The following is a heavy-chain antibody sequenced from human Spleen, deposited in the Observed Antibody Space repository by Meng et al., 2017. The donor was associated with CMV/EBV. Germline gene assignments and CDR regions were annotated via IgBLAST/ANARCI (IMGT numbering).Heavy chain of an antibody. CDR1: GFTFSSYG. V-gene: IGHV3-21*01. Sequence: GESLKISCAASGFTFSSYGMHWVRQAPGKGLEWVSSISSSSSYIYYADSVKGRFTISRDNAKNSLYLQMNSLRAEDTAVYYCARDLVLESDAFDIWGQGTMVTVSS. CDR3: ARDLVLESDAFDI. J-gene: IGHJ3*02. D-gene: IGHD5-24*01. CDR2: ISSSSSYI.